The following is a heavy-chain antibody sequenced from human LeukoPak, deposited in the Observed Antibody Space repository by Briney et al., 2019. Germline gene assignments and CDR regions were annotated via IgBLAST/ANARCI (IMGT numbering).Heavy chain of an antibody. CDR3: ARDPYYYDSSGYLPFDY. V-gene: IGHV1-2*06. J-gene: IGHJ4*02. Sequence: ASVKVSCKASGYTLTGYYMHWVRQAPGQGLEWMGRINPNSVGTNYAQKFQGRVTMTRDTSISTAYMELSRLRPDDTAVYYCARDPYYYDSSGYLPFDYWAQGTLVTVSS. CDR2: INPNSVGT. D-gene: IGHD3-22*01. CDR1: GYTLTGYY.